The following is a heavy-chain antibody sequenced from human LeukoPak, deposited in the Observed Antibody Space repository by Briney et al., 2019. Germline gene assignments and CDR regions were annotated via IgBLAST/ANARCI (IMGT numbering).Heavy chain of an antibody. CDR2: IIPIFGTA. Sequence: ASVKVSCKASGGTFSSYAISWVRQAPGQGLEWMGGIIPIFGTANYAQKFQGGVTITTDESTSTAYMELSSLRSEDTAAYYCASLFLSSSGSPGYFDYWGQGTLVTVSS. CDR3: ASLFLSSSGSPGYFDY. CDR1: GGTFSSYA. V-gene: IGHV1-69*05. D-gene: IGHD3-22*01. J-gene: IGHJ4*02.